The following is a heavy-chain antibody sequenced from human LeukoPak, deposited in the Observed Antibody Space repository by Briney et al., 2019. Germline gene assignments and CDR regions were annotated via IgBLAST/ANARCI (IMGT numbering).Heavy chain of an antibody. Sequence: GGSLRLSCTASGFTFGGYAMSRFQAPGKELEWVGFIRSKAYGGTTEYAASVKGRFTISGDDSKSIAYLQMNSLKTEDTAVYYCTRDRRYCSSTSCPRGSYYYYYYMDVWGKGTTVTVSS. V-gene: IGHV3-49*03. CDR3: TRDRRYCSSTSCPRGSYYYYYYMDV. D-gene: IGHD2-2*01. CDR1: GFTFGGYA. J-gene: IGHJ6*03. CDR2: IRSKAYGGTT.